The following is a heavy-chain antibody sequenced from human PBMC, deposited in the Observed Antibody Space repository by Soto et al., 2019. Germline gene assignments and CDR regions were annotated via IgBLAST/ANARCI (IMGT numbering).Heavy chain of an antibody. CDR3: ARDGYDFWSGPTGTYYGMDV. CDR2: ISSSSSYI. V-gene: IGHV3-21*01. Sequence: GGSLRLSCAASGFTLSSYSMNWVRQAPGKGLEWVSSISSSSSYIYYADSVKGRFTISRDNAKNSLYLQMNSLRAEDTAVYYCARDGYDFWSGPTGTYYGMDVWGQGTTVTVSS. J-gene: IGHJ6*02. CDR1: GFTLSSYS. D-gene: IGHD3-3*01.